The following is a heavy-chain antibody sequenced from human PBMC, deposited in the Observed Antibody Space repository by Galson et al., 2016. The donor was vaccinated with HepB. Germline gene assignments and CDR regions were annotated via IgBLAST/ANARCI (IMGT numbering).Heavy chain of an antibody. D-gene: IGHD5-24*01. CDR3: ARLDDYTSSYDQ. CDR1: GFTLSGYN. J-gene: IGHJ4*02. V-gene: IGHV3-21*01. CDR2: ISSSSNYK. Sequence: SLRLSCAASGFTLSGYNMNWVRQAPGKGLEWVSSISSSSNYKYQADSLKGRFTISRDNAKNSLYLQMNSLRAEDTAVYYCARLDDYTSSYDQWGRGTLVTVSS.